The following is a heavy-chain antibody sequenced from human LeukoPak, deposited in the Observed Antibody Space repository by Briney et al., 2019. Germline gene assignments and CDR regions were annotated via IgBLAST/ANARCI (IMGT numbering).Heavy chain of an antibody. D-gene: IGHD2-2*01. J-gene: IGHJ4*02. CDR1: GFTFSSYA. CDR3: ARDGGRTSDFDY. Sequence: GGSLRLSCAASGFTFSSYAMHWVRQAPGKGLEWVAVISYDGSNKYYADSVKGRFTISRDNSKNTLYLQMNSLRAEDTAVYYYARDGGRTSDFDYWGQGTLDTVSS. V-gene: IGHV3-30-3*01. CDR2: ISYDGSNK.